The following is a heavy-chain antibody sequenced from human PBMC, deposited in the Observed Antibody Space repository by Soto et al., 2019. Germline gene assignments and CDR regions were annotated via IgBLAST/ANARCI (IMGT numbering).Heavy chain of an antibody. Sequence: SQTLSLTCAISGDSVSSNSAAWNWIRQSPSRGLEWLGRTYYRSKWYNDYAVSVKSRITINPDTSKNQFSLQLNSVTPEDTAVYYCARDRRRCFWSPIPLHDAFDIWGQGTMVTVSS. CDR2: TYYRSKWYN. D-gene: IGHD3-3*01. CDR1: GDSVSSNSAA. J-gene: IGHJ3*02. V-gene: IGHV6-1*01. CDR3: ARDRRRCFWSPIPLHDAFDI.